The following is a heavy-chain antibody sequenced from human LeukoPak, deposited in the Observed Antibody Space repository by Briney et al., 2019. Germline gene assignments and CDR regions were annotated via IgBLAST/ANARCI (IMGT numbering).Heavy chain of an antibody. Sequence: SETLSLTCTVSGGSITNYYWSWIRQPPGKGLEWIGYIYYSGSTNYNPPLKSRVTISVDTSKNQFSLNLRSVTAADTAVYYCARGGGVVSWFDPWGQGTLVTVSS. CDR1: GGSITNYY. CDR2: IYYSGST. D-gene: IGHD3-3*01. J-gene: IGHJ5*02. V-gene: IGHV4-59*01. CDR3: ARGGGVVSWFDP.